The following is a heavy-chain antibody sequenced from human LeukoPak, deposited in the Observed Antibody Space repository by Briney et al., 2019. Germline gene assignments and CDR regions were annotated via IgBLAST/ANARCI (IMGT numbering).Heavy chain of an antibody. D-gene: IGHD2-15*01. Sequence: QAGGSLRLSCATSGFTFSSYAMTWVRRAPGKGLEWVSLIRGNAITTYYADSVKGRFTISRDKSKNTLSLQMNSLRAEDTAVYYCAQQVGYCSSGSCYFTYWGQGTLVTVSS. CDR2: IRGNAITT. V-gene: IGHV3-23*01. CDR1: GFTFSSYA. CDR3: AQQVGYCSSGSCYFTY. J-gene: IGHJ1*01.